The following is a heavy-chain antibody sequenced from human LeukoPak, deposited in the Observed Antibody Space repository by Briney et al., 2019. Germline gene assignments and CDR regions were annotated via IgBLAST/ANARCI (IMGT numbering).Heavy chain of an antibody. V-gene: IGHV4-39*07. CDR3: ARVYYSSSYDYWYFDL. J-gene: IGHJ2*01. Sequence: SETLSLTCNVSGGSISSNTHYWGWIRQPPGKGLEWIASVHYTGSTYYNPSLKSRVTIAVDTSKNQFSVRMTSVTAADTAVYYCARVYYSSSYDYWYFDLWGRGTLVTVSS. CDR2: VHYTGST. CDR1: GGSISSNTHY. D-gene: IGHD6-13*01.